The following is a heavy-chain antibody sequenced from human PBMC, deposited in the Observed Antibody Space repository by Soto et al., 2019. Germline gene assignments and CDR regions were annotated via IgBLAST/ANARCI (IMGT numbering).Heavy chain of an antibody. V-gene: IGHV3-64D*06. CDR3: VKQAHGLDGVAFDY. Sequence: GGSLRLSCSASGFIFSESTIYWVRQVPGKGLEAISAVSTSGRSTYYADSVKDRFTISRDNSKNTLFLQMGSLRPEDTAIYYCVKQAHGLDGVAFDYWGQGTQVTVSS. J-gene: IGHJ4*02. D-gene: IGHD2-15*01. CDR2: VSTSGRST. CDR1: GFIFSEST.